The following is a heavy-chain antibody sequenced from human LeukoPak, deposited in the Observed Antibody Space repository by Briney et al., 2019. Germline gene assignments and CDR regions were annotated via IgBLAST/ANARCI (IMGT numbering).Heavy chain of an antibody. CDR1: GDSISSTYYY. J-gene: IGHJ6*02. CDR3: ARRSHCDVGSCPPV. D-gene: IGHD1-26*01. CDR2: IYYGGET. Sequence: PSGTLSLTCTVSGDSISSTYYYWVWIRQPPGKGLEWIGSIYYGGETYYNPSLRSRVTISSDTSKNQFSLSLNSVTATDTAVYYCARRSHCDVGSCPPVWGQGTTVTVSS. V-gene: IGHV4-39*01.